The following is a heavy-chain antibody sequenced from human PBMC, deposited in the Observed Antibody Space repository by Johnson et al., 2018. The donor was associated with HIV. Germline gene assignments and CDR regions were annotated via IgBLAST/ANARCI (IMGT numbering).Heavy chain of an antibody. J-gene: IGHJ3*02. Sequence: QVQLVESGGGVVQPGRSLRLSCAASEFTFSSYAMHWVRQAPGKGLEWVAVISYDGSIQYYAASVKGRFTISRANSKNTLYLQMNSLRPEDTAVYYCAREHSRVIYNDAFEIWGQGTMVTVSS. D-gene: IGHD3-16*02. CDR2: ISYDGSIQ. CDR3: AREHSRVIYNDAFEI. CDR1: EFTFSSYA. V-gene: IGHV3-30*04.